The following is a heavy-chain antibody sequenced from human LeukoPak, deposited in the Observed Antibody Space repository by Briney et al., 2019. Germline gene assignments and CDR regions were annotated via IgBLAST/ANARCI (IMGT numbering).Heavy chain of an antibody. CDR1: GYSISSHY. CDR3: ARLQGSSAYYDFWSGIIIGAFDI. Sequence: PSETLSLTCTVSGYSISSHYWNWLRHPPGKGLEGLGYVSHSGSTNYNPSLRSRVTISQDTSKNQFSLNLSSVTAADTAVYYCARLQGSSAYYDFWSGIIIGAFDIWGQGTMVTVSS. J-gene: IGHJ3*02. D-gene: IGHD3-3*01. V-gene: IGHV4-59*11. CDR2: VSHSGST.